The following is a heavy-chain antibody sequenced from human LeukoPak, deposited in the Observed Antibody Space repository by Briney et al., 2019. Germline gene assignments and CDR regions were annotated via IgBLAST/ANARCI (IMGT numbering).Heavy chain of an antibody. V-gene: IGHV1-18*01. CDR2: ISAYNGNT. CDR3: ARVLPQDIVVVVAADFDY. Sequence: ASVKVSCKASGYTFTSYGISWVRQAPGQGLEWMGWISAYNGNTNYAQKLQGRVTTTTDTSTSTAYMELRSLRSDDTAVYYCARVLPQDIVVVVAADFDYWGQGTLVTVSS. CDR1: GYTFTSYG. J-gene: IGHJ4*02. D-gene: IGHD2-15*01.